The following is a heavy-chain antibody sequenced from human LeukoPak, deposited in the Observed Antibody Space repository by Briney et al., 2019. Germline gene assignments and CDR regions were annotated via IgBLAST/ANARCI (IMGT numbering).Heavy chain of an antibody. CDR2: ISAYNGNT. V-gene: IGHV1-18*01. Sequence: ASVKVSCKASGYTFTSYGISWVRQAPGQGLEWMGWISAYNGNTNYAQKLQGRVTMTTDTSTSTAYMELRSLRSDDTAVYYCARCQYCTNGVCYFGNWFDPWGQGTLVIVSS. CDR1: GYTFTSYG. CDR3: ARCQYCTNGVCYFGNWFDP. J-gene: IGHJ5*02. D-gene: IGHD2-8*01.